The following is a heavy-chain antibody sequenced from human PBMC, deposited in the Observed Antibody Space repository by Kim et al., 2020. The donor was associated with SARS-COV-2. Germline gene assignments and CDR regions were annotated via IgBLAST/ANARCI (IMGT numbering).Heavy chain of an antibody. CDR3: ARAYFYFDFDY. Sequence: TNYNPSLKRRVTISVDTSKNQFSLKLSSVTAADTAVYYCARAYFYFDFDYWGQGTLVTVSS. V-gene: IGHV4-59*01. D-gene: IGHD3-9*01. J-gene: IGHJ4*02. CDR2: T.